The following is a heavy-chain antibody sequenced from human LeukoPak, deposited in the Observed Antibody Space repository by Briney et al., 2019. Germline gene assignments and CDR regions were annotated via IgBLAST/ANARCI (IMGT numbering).Heavy chain of an antibody. CDR3: ARASSKQLAGYLPDGFDI. CDR1: GFTFSSYS. CDR2: ISSSGTYV. J-gene: IGHJ3*02. V-gene: IGHV3-21*01. Sequence: GGSLRLSCAPSGFTFSSYSVNWVRQAPGKGREWVSSISSSGTYVYYADSVKGRFTISRDNAKNSLSLQMNSLRADDAAVSYCARASSKQLAGYLPDGFDIWGQGTMVTVSS. D-gene: IGHD3-9*01.